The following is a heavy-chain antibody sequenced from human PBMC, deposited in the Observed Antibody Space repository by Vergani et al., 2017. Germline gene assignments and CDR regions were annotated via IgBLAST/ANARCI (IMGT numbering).Heavy chain of an antibody. V-gene: IGHV4-59*01. Sequence: QVQLQESGPGLVKPSQTLSLTCTVSGGSISSYYWSWIRQPPGKGLEWIGYIYYSGSTNYNPSLKSRVTISVDTSKNPFSLKLSSVTAADTAVYYCARGSVRGVMGFDYWGQGTLVTVSS. CDR1: GGSISSYY. D-gene: IGHD3-10*01. CDR3: ARGSVRGVMGFDY. J-gene: IGHJ4*02. CDR2: IYYSGST.